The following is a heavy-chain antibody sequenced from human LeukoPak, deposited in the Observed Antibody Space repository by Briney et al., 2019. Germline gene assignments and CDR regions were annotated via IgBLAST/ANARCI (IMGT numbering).Heavy chain of an antibody. CDR3: ARLVTEYGDYATYYYYYMDV. CDR2: IYYSGST. Sequence: SETLSLTCAVYGGSFSGYYWSWIRQPPGKGLEWIGNIYYSGSTYCNPSLKSRVTISVDTSKNQFSLKLSSVTAADTAVYYCARLVTEYGDYATYYYYYMDVWGKGTTVTISS. D-gene: IGHD4-17*01. CDR1: GGSFSGYY. J-gene: IGHJ6*03. V-gene: IGHV4-34*01.